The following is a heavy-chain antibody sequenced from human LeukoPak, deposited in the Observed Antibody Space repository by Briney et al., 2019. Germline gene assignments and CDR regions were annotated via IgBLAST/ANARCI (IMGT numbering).Heavy chain of an antibody. Sequence: GSLRLSCAASGFTFSSYWMHWVRQAPGKGLVWVSLINSDGSSTMYADSVKGRFTISRDNAKNTLYLQMNSLRAEDTAVYYCASEMATTDYWGQGTLVTVSS. D-gene: IGHD5-24*01. J-gene: IGHJ4*02. CDR1: GFTFSSYW. CDR2: INSDGSST. V-gene: IGHV3-74*03. CDR3: ASEMATTDY.